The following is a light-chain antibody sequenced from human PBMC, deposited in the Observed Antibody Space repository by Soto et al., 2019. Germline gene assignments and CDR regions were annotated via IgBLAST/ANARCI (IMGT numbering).Light chain of an antibody. CDR1: SSDVGGYIY. CDR2: EVS. V-gene: IGLV2-14*01. CDR3: SSYTSSSTYV. Sequence: ALTQPASVSGSPGQSITISCTGTSSDVGGYIYVSWYQQHPGKAPKLMIYEVSNRPSGVSNRFSGSKSGNTASLTISGLQAEDEADYYCSSYTSSSTYVFGTGTKVTVL. J-gene: IGLJ1*01.